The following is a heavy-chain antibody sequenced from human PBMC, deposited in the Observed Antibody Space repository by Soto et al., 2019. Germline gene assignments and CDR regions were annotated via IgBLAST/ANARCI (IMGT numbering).Heavy chain of an antibody. Sequence: QVHLQQWGAGLLKPSETLSLTCAVYGGSFSGYYWSWIRQPPGKGLEWIGEINHSGSTDYNPSLKSRVSILVGTSNNQFSLKLSSVTAADTAVYYCARGRGDGYNQHWYFDLWGRGTLVTVSS. CDR2: INHSGST. J-gene: IGHJ2*01. CDR1: GGSFSGYY. D-gene: IGHD3-10*01. V-gene: IGHV4-34*01. CDR3: ARGRGDGYNQHWYFDL.